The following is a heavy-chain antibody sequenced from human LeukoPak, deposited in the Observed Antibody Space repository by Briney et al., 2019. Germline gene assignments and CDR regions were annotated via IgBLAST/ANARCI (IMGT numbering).Heavy chain of an antibody. D-gene: IGHD6-13*01. Sequence: ASVKVSCKASGYTFTSYAMNWVRQAPGQGLEWMGWINTNTGNPTYAQGFTGRFVFSLDTSVSTAYLQISSLKAEDTAVYYCARIQGIAAAGQKGARLAPAFDYWGQGTLVTISS. CDR1: GYTFTSYA. J-gene: IGHJ4*02. CDR2: INTNTGNP. CDR3: ARIQGIAAAGQKGARLAPAFDY. V-gene: IGHV7-4-1*02.